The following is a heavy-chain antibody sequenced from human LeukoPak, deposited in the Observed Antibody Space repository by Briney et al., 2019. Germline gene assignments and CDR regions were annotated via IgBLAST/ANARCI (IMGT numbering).Heavy chain of an antibody. V-gene: IGHV4-34*01. CDR3: ARGGYSPFTSPPTRNYYYYMDV. Sequence: SETLSLTCAVYGGSFSGYYWSWIRQPPGKGLEWIGEINHSGSTNYNPSLKSRVTISVDTSKNQFSLKLSSVTAADTAVYYCARGGYSPFTSPPTRNYYYYMDVWGKGTTVTVSS. CDR1: GGSFSGYY. CDR2: INHSGST. D-gene: IGHD6-13*01. J-gene: IGHJ6*03.